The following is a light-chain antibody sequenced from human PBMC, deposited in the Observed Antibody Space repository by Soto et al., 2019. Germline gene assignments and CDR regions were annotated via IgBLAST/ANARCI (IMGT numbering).Light chain of an antibody. Sequence: QPVLTQPPSASGTPGQRVTISCSGSSSNIESNTVYWYQQLPGMAPRLLIHTNDRRPSGVPDRFSGSKSGTSASLAISGLQYEDEADYYCLAWDDSLNGNLFGTGTKVTV. J-gene: IGLJ1*01. CDR2: TND. CDR1: SSNIESNT. V-gene: IGLV1-44*01. CDR3: LAWDDSLNGNL.